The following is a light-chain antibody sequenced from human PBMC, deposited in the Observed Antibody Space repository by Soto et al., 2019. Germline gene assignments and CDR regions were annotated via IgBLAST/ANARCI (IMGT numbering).Light chain of an antibody. V-gene: IGKV1-5*01. J-gene: IGKJ1*01. CDR3: QQYNSFWT. Sequence: DIQMTQSPSTLSASVGDRVTITCRASQSISSWLSWYQQKPGKAPKLLIYDASYLERGVPSRFSGSGAGTEFTLTIISLQPDDLANYYCQQYNSFWTCGRGTKVEI. CDR1: QSISSW. CDR2: DAS.